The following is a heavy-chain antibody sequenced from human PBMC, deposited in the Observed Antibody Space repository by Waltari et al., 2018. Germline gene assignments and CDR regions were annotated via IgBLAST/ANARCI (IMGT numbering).Heavy chain of an antibody. CDR1: GGSISDYY. D-gene: IGHD2-15*01. V-gene: IGHV4-59*01. Sequence: QVQLQESGPGLVKPSETLSLTCTVSGGSISDYYWSWIRQPPGKGLEWIGYIYSSGSTKSNPSLETRVTLSVDTSRNQVSLKLTSVTAADTAVYYCARGGWTPFDYWGQGTLVTVSS. CDR2: IYSSGST. CDR3: ARGGWTPFDY. J-gene: IGHJ4*02.